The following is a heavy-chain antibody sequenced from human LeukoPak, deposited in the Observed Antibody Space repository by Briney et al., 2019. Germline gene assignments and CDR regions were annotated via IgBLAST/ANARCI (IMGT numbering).Heavy chain of an antibody. CDR3: TRTTGPTLVKMYY. J-gene: IGHJ4*02. Sequence: SETLSLTCAVYVGSLYCYYWGRIRQPPGKGLEWIGEINHSGSTNYNPSLKSRVTISVDTSKNQLSLKMSSVTAANTAVYYCTRTTGPTLVKMYYWGQGTLVTVSS. CDR1: VGSLYCYY. CDR2: INHSGST. V-gene: IGHV4-34*01. D-gene: IGHD1/OR15-1a*01.